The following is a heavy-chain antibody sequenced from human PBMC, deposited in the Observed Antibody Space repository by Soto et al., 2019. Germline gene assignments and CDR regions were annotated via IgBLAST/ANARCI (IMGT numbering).Heavy chain of an antibody. CDR3: ARVSRVSRYYFEY. Sequence: QVQLQESGPGLVKPSETLSLSCSVSGGSINNYYWTWIRQPPGKELEWIGYIYYRGDTNYNPSLKSRVTISVDTSKNQFSLKPRSVTAADTAVYYCARVSRVSRYYFEYWGQGILVTVSS. V-gene: IGHV4-59*01. CDR2: IYYRGDT. J-gene: IGHJ4*02. CDR1: GGSINNYY.